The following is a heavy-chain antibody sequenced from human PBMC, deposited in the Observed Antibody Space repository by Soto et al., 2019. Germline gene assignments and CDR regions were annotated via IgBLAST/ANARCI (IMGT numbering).Heavy chain of an antibody. J-gene: IGHJ4*02. CDR3: ARIMYSSSLRYFDY. V-gene: IGHV1-69*13. CDR2: IIPIFGTA. CDR1: GGTFSSYA. D-gene: IGHD6-6*01. Sequence: GASVKVSCKASGGTFSSYAISWVRQAPGQGLEWMGGIIPIFGTANYAQKFQGRVTITADESTSTAYMELSSLRSEDTAVYYCARIMYSSSLRYFDYWGQGTLVTVSS.